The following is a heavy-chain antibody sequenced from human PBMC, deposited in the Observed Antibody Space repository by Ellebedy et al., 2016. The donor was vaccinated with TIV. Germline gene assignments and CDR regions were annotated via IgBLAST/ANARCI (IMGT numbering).Heavy chain of an antibody. V-gene: IGHV1-18*04. CDR2: ISAYNGNT. CDR3: ARVGRYCSSTSCYTLGWFDP. D-gene: IGHD2-2*02. J-gene: IGHJ5*02. CDR1: GYTFTSYY. Sequence: ASVKVSXXASGYTFTSYYMHWVRQAPGQGLEWMGWISAYNGNTNYAQKLQGRVTMTTDTSTSTAYMELRSLRSDDTAVYYCARVGRYCSSTSCYTLGWFDPWGQGTLVTVSS.